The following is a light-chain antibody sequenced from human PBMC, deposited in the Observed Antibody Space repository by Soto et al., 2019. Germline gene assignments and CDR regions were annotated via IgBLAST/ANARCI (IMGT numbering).Light chain of an antibody. CDR2: DVA. Sequence: DIQMTQSPSTLSESVGDRVTITCRASQSISISLVWYQQKPGKAPKLLIYDVASLESGVPSRFSGSGSGTECTLPISSLQPDDFATYDCQQYNNFWTFGQGTKVEIK. J-gene: IGKJ1*01. V-gene: IGKV1-5*01. CDR3: QQYNNFWT. CDR1: QSISIS.